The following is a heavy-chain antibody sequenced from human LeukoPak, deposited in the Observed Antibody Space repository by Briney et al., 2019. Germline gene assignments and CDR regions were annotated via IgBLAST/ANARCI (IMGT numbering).Heavy chain of an antibody. J-gene: IGHJ3*02. CDR3: ARLGEGDAFDI. Sequence: SVKVSCKASVCTFSSYAISWVRQAPGQGLEWMGRIIPIFGTANYAQKFQGRVTITADKSTSTAYMELSSLRFEDTAVYYCARLGEGDAFDIWGQGTMVTVSS. CDR1: VCTFSSYA. CDR2: IIPIFGTA. D-gene: IGHD3-10*01. V-gene: IGHV1-69*06.